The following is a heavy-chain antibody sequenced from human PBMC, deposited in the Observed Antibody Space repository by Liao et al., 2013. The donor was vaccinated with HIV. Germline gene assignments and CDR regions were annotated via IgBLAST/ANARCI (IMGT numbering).Heavy chain of an antibody. CDR3: ARSPAPGFFYMDV. J-gene: IGHJ6*04. CDR2: VLYSGST. V-gene: IGHV4-59*01. D-gene: IGHD2/OR15-2a*01. Sequence: QVQLQESGPGLVKPSETLSLTCTVSGVSIRSYYWNWIRQSPEKGLEWLGYVLYSGSTNYNPSLKSRATISADPSESQFSLRVTSVTAEDTAVYYCARSPAPGFFYMDVWGEWGLGHRRF. CDR1: GVSIRSYY.